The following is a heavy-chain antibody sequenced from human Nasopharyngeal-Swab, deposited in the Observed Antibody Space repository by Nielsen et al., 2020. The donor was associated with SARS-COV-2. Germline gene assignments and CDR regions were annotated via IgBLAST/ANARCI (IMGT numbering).Heavy chain of an antibody. V-gene: IGHV1-24*01. CDR2: FDPEDGET. D-gene: IGHD2-21*01. CDR3: ARSLSPDCGGDCYYFDY. J-gene: IGHJ4*02. Sequence: WVRQAPGQGLEWMGGFDPEDGETIYAQKFQGRVTITADESTSTAYMELSSLRSEDTAVYYCARSLSPDCGGDCYYFDYWGQGTLVTVSS.